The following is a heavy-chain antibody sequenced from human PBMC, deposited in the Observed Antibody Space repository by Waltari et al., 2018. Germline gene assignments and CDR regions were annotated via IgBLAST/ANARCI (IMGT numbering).Heavy chain of an antibody. D-gene: IGHD5-12*01. CDR2: INQDGSEE. V-gene: IGHV3-7*01. CDR3: ARTGARWLQFAAFDI. CDR1: RFTFSNYR. J-gene: IGHJ3*02. Sequence: EVLLVESGGGLVQTGGSLRLSCAASRFTFSNYRMNWVRQAPGKGLEWVANINQDGSEEYYVDSVKGRFTISRDNAKNSLYLEMKTLRAEDTAIYYCARTGARWLQFAAFDIWGQGTMVTVSS.